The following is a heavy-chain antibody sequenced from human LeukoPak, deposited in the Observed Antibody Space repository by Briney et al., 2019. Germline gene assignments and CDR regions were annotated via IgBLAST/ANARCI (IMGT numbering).Heavy chain of an antibody. CDR3: AKPSNSKQWLVQRRGNYFDY. CDR2: ISYDGSNK. J-gene: IGHJ4*02. D-gene: IGHD6-19*01. Sequence: PGGSLRLSCAASGFTFSSYGMHWVRQAPGKGLGWVAVISYDGSNKYYADSVKGRFTISRDNSKNTLYLQMNSLRAEDTAVYYCAKPSNSKQWLVQRRGNYFDYWGQGTLVTVSS. CDR1: GFTFSSYG. V-gene: IGHV3-30*18.